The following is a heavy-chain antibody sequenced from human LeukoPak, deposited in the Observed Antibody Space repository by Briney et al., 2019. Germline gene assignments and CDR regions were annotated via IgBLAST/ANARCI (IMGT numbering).Heavy chain of an antibody. D-gene: IGHD3-22*01. Sequence: ASVKVSCKVSGYTLTELSMHWVRQAPGKGLEWMGGFDPEDGETIYAQKFQGRAAMTEDTSTDTAYMELSSLRSEDTAVYYCATDRPSYYHDSSGYSYWGQGTLVTVSS. CDR3: ATDRPSYYHDSSGYSY. CDR2: FDPEDGET. CDR1: GYTLTELS. J-gene: IGHJ4*02. V-gene: IGHV1-24*01.